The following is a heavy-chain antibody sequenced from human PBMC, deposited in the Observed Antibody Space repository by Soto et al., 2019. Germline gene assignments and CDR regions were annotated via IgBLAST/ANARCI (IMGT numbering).Heavy chain of an antibody. V-gene: IGHV3-48*03. Sequence: WGSRRLSCAASGFTFISYEMNWVRQAPGKGLEWVSYISSSGSTIYYADSVKGRFTISRDNAKNSLYLQMNSLRAEDTAVYYCARAKRGRAFDIWGQGTMVTVSS. CDR1: GFTFISYE. CDR3: ARAKRGRAFDI. CDR2: ISSSGSTI. J-gene: IGHJ3*02.